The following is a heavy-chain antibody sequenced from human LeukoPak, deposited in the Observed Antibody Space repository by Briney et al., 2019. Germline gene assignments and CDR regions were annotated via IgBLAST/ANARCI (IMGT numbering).Heavy chain of an antibody. Sequence: SETLSLTCTVSGGSLSSGGYYWRWLRQHPGKGLEWIGYIYYSGSTYYNPSLKSRVTISGDTSKNQFSLKLSSVTAADTAVYYCARSNGYNYLLYYFDYGGQGTLVTVS. CDR3: ARSNGYNYLLYYFDY. CDR2: IYYSGST. CDR1: GGSLSSGGYY. V-gene: IGHV4-31*03. J-gene: IGHJ4*02. D-gene: IGHD5-24*01.